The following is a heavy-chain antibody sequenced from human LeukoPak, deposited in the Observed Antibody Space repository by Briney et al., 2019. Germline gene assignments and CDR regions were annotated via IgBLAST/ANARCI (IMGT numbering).Heavy chain of an antibody. V-gene: IGHV4-59*02. D-gene: IGHD2-8*01. J-gene: IGHJ4*02. Sequence: SETLSLTCVVSGGSVSGYYWGWIRQPPGRGLEWIGYVYYSGSTNYNPSFKSRITMSVDTSRNQFSLQLSSVTAADTAVYYCARVPYCSNGICYTHYYCDYWGQGTLVTVSS. CDR2: VYYSGST. CDR3: ARVPYCSNGICYTHYYCDY. CDR1: GGSVSGYY.